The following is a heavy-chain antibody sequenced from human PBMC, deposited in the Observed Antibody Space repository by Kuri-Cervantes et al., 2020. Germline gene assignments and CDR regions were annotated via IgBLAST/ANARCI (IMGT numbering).Heavy chain of an antibody. D-gene: IGHD3-22*01. J-gene: IGHJ6*04. V-gene: IGHV3-13*01. CDR1: GFTFSSYD. CDR3: ARVRVVMYYYYAMDV. CDR2: IGTAGDT. Sequence: LSLTCAASGFTFSSYDMHWVRQATGKGLEWVSAIGTAGDTYYPGSVKGRFTISRENAKNSLYLQMNSLRAGDTAVYYCARVRVVMYYYYAMDVWGKGTTVTVSS.